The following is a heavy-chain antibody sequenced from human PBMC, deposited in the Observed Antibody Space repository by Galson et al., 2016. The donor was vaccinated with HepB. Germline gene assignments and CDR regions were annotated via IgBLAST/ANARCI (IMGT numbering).Heavy chain of an antibody. V-gene: IGHV5-51*01. Sequence: QSGAEVKKPGESLRISCKGSGYTFTNYWIAWVRQTPGKGPEWMGVTNPADSDTRYSPSFQGQVTISADKSITTAYLQWHSLKASDTAMYYCARRGSGYEAYFDNWGQGTLVTVSS. CDR1: GYTFTNYW. CDR2: TNPADSDT. CDR3: ARRGSGYEAYFDN. J-gene: IGHJ4*02. D-gene: IGHD5-12*01.